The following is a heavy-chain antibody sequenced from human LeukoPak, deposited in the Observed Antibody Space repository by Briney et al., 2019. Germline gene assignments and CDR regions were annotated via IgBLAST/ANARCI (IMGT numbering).Heavy chain of an antibody. CDR1: GYTFTGYY. J-gene: IGHJ4*02. V-gene: IGHV1-2*02. CDR2: INPNSGGT. D-gene: IGHD6-13*01. CDR3: ARSYSSSWYMSFDY. Sequence: ASVKVSCKASGYTFTGYYMHWVRQVPGQGLEWMGWINPNSGGTNYAQKFQGRATMTRDTSISTAYMELSRLRSDDTAVYYCARSYSSSWYMSFDYWGQGTLVTVSS.